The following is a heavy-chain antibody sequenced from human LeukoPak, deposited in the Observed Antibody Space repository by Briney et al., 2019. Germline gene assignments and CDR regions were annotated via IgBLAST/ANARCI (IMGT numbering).Heavy chain of an antibody. CDR2: IYYSGST. CDR3: ARLRGAMTPVTSDFDY. J-gene: IGHJ4*02. CDR1: GGSISSYY. V-gene: IGHV4-59*08. Sequence: PSETLSLTCTVSGGSISSYYWTWIRQPPGKGLEWIGYIYYSGSTYYSPSLKSRLTISVDTSKNQFSLNLSSLTAADTAVYYCARLRGAMTPVTSDFDYWGQGTLVAVSS. D-gene: IGHD4-17*01.